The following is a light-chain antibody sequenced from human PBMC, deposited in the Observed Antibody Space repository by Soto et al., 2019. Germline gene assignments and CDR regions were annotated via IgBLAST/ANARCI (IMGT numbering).Light chain of an antibody. Sequence: DIQMTQSPSSLSASVEDRVIITCRASQSISNHLNWYQQKPGKAPKLLIFAASSLQSGVPSRFSGSRSGPDFTLTISSLQPEDFATYYCQQSYSSPPTFGQGTRWRS. V-gene: IGKV1-39*01. CDR2: AAS. CDR3: QQSYSSPPT. J-gene: IGKJ1*01. CDR1: QSISNH.